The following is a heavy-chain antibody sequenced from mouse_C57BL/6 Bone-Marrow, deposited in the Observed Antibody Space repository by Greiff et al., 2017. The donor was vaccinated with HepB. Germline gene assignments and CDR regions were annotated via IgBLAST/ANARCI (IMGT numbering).Heavy chain of an antibody. CDR2: IDPENGDT. J-gene: IGHJ3*01. Sequence: VQLQQSGAELVRPGASVKLSCTASGFNIKDDYMHWVKQRPEQGLEWIGWIDPENGDTEYASKFQGKATITADTSSNTAYLQLSSLTSEDTAVYYCTTYGSSSWFADWGQGTLVTVSA. CDR3: TTYGSSSWFAD. CDR1: GFNIKDDY. V-gene: IGHV14-4*01. D-gene: IGHD1-1*01.